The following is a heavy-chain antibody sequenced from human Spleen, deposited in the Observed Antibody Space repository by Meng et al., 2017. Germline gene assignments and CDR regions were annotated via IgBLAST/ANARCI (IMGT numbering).Heavy chain of an antibody. Sequence: SGPQGNERGASVNRFRKPSELPLAAYWIHWWRQGPGQGLEWMGRIDPNNDHTQYAQNFQGRVTMTSDTSISTVYMELNGLRSDDTAVYYCARDEDISAAGKLFGDYWGQGTLVTVSS. J-gene: IGHJ4*02. V-gene: IGHV1-2*06. CDR1: ELPLAAYW. CDR2: IDPNNDHT. D-gene: IGHD6-13*01. CDR3: ARDEDISAAGKLFGDY.